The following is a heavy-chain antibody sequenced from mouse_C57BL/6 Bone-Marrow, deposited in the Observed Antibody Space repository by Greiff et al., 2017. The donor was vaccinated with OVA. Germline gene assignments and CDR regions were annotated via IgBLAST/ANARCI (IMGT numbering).Heavy chain of an antibody. CDR1: GYAFTNYL. CDR3: ARAERDY. Sequence: VQLQQSGAELVRPGTSVKVSCTASGYAFTNYLMEWVKQRPGQGLEWIGVINPGSGGTNYNEKFKGKATLTADKSSSTAYMQLSSLTSEDSAVYFCARAERDYWGQGTTLTVSS. CDR2: INPGSGGT. V-gene: IGHV1-54*01. J-gene: IGHJ2*01.